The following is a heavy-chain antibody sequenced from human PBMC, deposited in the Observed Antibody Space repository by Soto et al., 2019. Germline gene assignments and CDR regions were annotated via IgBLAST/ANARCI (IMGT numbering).Heavy chain of an antibody. V-gene: IGHV3-23*01. CDR2: ISGSGGST. D-gene: IGHD2-2*01. CDR1: GFTFSIHA. CDR3: AKLPIHHYCSSTSCYGYNWFDY. Sequence: PGGSLSRSCSASGFTFSIHALSWVRQAPGKGLEWVSAISGSGGSTYYADSVKGRFTISRDNSKNTLYLQMNSLRAEDTAVYYCAKLPIHHYCSSTSCYGYNWFDYWGQGTLVTVSS. J-gene: IGHJ5*01.